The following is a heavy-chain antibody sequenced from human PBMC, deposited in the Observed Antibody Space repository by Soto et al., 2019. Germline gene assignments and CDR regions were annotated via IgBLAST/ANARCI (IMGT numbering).Heavy chain of an antibody. CDR3: ARFRGYCTNGVCPTFDY. V-gene: IGHV3-74*01. J-gene: IGHJ4*02. CDR2: INSDGSST. Sequence: PGGSLRLSCAASGFTFSSYWMHWVRQAPGKGLVWVSRINSDGSSTSYADSVKGRFTISRDNAKNTLYLQMNSLRAEDTAVYYCARFRGYCTNGVCPTFDYSGQGTLVTVSS. D-gene: IGHD2-8*01. CDR1: GFTFSSYW.